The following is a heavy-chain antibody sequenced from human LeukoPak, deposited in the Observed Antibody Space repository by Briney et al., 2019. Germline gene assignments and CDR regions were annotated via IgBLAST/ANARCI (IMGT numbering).Heavy chain of an antibody. CDR1: GFTFSSYS. CDR3: VRATGYFDY. CDR2: ISRSTSTI. V-gene: IGHV3-48*01. J-gene: IGHJ4*02. Sequence: GGSLRLSCAASGFTFSSYSMNWVRQAPGKGLEWVSYISRSTSTIYYADSVKGRFTISRDNAKRSVYLQMNSLRAEDTAVYYCVRATGYFDYWGQGTLVTVSS. D-gene: IGHD1-1*01.